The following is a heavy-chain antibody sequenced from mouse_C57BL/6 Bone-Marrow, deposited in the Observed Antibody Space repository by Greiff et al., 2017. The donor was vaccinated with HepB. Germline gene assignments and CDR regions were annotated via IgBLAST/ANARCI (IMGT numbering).Heavy chain of an antibody. Sequence: EVQLQQSGPELVKPGASVKISCKASGYSFTGYYMNWVKQSPEKSLEWIGEINPSTGGTTYNQKFKAKATLTVDKSSSTAYMQLKSLTSEDSAVYSCASRYYRSSYWYFDVWGTGTPVTVSS. CDR1: GYSFTGYY. CDR3: ASRYYRSSYWYFDV. V-gene: IGHV1-42*01. J-gene: IGHJ1*03. D-gene: IGHD1-1*01. CDR2: INPSTGGT.